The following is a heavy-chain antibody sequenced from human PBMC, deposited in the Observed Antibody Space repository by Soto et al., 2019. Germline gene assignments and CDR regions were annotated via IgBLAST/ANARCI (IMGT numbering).Heavy chain of an antibody. D-gene: IGHD3-22*01. Sequence: EVQLLESGGGLVQPGGSLRLSCAASGFTFSSFAMTWVRQAPVKGLEWVSAISGSGDATYHADSVKGRFTISRDNSKNTLYLQMNSLSPEDTAIYYCAMGHYYDSSGYYYWGQGTLVTVSS. CDR1: GFTFSSFA. J-gene: IGHJ4*02. CDR3: AMGHYYDSSGYYY. CDR2: ISGSGDAT. V-gene: IGHV3-23*01.